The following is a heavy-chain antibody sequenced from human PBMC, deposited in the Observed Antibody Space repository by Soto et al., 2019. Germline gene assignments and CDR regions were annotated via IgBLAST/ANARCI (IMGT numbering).Heavy chain of an antibody. CDR2: IFPIDSDT. V-gene: IGHV5-51*01. CDR1: GYTFTRNW. CDR3: ATPGGRDFNAFDV. J-gene: IGHJ3*01. D-gene: IGHD2-21*02. Sequence: GEPLKIPCKGSGYTFTRNWVGWVRQMPGKGLEGMGIIFPIDSDTRYSPSSQGQVTISADNSISTAYLQWSSLKASDTAIYYCATPGGRDFNAFDVWGQGTMVTVSS.